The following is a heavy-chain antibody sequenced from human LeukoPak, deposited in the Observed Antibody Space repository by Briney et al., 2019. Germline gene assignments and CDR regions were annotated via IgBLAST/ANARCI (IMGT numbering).Heavy chain of an antibody. CDR2: ISHSGNT. V-gene: IGHV4-59*02. J-gene: IGHJ4*02. CDR3: GRGFCTDELWQVCPH. CDR1: GGAVNSYY. D-gene: IGHD2-8*01. Sequence: SETLSLTCTVSGGAVNSYYWSWIRQPPGKGLEWIGYISHSGNTDYAPSLKSRVTMSLDTSKNQFSLKLSSVTAADTAVFSCGRGFCTDELWQVCPHWGEGTLVTVSS.